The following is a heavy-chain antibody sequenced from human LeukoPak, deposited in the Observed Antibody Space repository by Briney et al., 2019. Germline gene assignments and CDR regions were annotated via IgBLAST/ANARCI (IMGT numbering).Heavy chain of an antibody. CDR1: GFTFSSYW. V-gene: IGHV3-7*01. CDR3: AREGGLENKYYYYYYMDL. D-gene: IGHD2/OR15-2a*01. CDR2: IKQDGSEK. J-gene: IGHJ6*03. Sequence: PGGSLRLSCAASGFTFSSYWMSWVRRAPGKGLDWVANIKQDGSEKYYVDSVKGRFTISRDNAKNSLYLQMNSLRAEDTAVYYCAREGGLENKYYYYYYMDLWGKGTTVTVSS.